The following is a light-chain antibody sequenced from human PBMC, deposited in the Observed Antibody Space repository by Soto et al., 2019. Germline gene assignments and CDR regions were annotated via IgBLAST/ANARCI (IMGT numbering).Light chain of an antibody. J-gene: IGKJ2*01. CDR3: QXXNNYPYT. V-gene: IGKV1-9*01. CDR1: QGISYY. CDR2: AAS. Sequence: DIQLSQSPSFLSASVGDRVTITCRASQGISYYLAWYQQKPGKAPKLLIYAASTLQSGVPSRFSGSGFGTEFTLTIXXLXPEDXATXXXQXXNNYPYTFGQGTKLEIK.